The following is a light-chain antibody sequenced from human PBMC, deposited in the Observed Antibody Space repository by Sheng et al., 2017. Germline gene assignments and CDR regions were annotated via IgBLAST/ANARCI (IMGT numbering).Light chain of an antibody. V-gene: IGKV4-1*01. CDR3: QQLKIYPLT. CDR1: QSVLYSSNNKNY. J-gene: IGKJ4*01. Sequence: DIVMTQSPDSLAVSLGERATINCKSSQSVLYSSNNKNYLAWYQQKPGQPPKLLIYWASTRESGVPDRFSGSGSGTDFTLTISSLQTEDVAVYYCQQLKIYPLTFGGGTKVEIK. CDR2: WAS.